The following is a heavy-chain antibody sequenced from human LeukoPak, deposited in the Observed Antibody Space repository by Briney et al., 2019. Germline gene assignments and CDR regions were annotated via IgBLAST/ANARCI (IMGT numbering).Heavy chain of an antibody. J-gene: IGHJ4*02. D-gene: IGHD2-21*02. Sequence: GGSLRLSCAASGFTFSSYSMNWVRQAPGKGLEWVSYISSSSSTIYYADSVKGRFTISRDNAKNSLYLQMNSLRAEDTAVYYCAREAYCGGDCYSGPYYFDYWGQGTLVTVSS. CDR2: ISSSSSTI. CDR1: GFTFSSYS. V-gene: IGHV3-48*04. CDR3: AREAYCGGDCYSGPYYFDY.